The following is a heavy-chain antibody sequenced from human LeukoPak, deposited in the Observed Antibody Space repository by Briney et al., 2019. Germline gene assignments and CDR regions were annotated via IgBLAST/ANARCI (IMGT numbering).Heavy chain of an antibody. V-gene: IGHV3-23*01. Sequence: PGGSLRLSCAASGFTFSSYAMSWVRQAPGKGLEWVPAISGSGGSTYYADSVKGRFTISRDNSKNTLYLQMNSLRAEDTAVYYCAKGSSRTYYYYYMDVWGKGTTVTVSS. J-gene: IGHJ6*03. D-gene: IGHD2-2*01. CDR2: ISGSGGST. CDR3: AKGSSRTYYYYYMDV. CDR1: GFTFSSYA.